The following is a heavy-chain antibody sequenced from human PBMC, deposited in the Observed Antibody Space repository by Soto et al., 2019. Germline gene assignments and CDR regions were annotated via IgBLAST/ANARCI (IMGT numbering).Heavy chain of an antibody. Sequence: GGSLRLSCAASGFTFSSYWMHWVRQAPGKGLVWVSRINSDGSSTSYADSVKGRFTISRDNAKNTLYLQMNSLRAEDAAVYYCVSPARVDDSSGYAFDIWGQGTMVTVSS. CDR1: GFTFSSYW. J-gene: IGHJ3*02. CDR2: INSDGSST. D-gene: IGHD3-22*01. CDR3: VSPARVDDSSGYAFDI. V-gene: IGHV3-74*01.